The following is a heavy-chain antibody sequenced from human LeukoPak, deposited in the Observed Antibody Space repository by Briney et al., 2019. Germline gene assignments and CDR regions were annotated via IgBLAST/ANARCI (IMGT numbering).Heavy chain of an antibody. CDR1: GGSISSGDYY. CDR3: ARDPIYGYGHMGPNS. V-gene: IGHV4-30-4*01. Sequence: SETLSLTCTVSGGSISSGDYYWSWIRQPPGKGLEWIGYIYYSGSTYYNPSLKSRVTISVDTSKNQFSLKLSSVTAADTAVYYCARDPIYGYGHMGPNSWGQGTLVTVSS. J-gene: IGHJ4*02. CDR2: IYYSGST. D-gene: IGHD5-18*01.